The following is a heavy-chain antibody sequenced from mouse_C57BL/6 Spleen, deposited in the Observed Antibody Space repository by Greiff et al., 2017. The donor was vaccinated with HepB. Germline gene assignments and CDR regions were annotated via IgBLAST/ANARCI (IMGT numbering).Heavy chain of an antibody. D-gene: IGHD3-1*01. CDR3: ARRGLYLYYFDY. J-gene: IGHJ2*01. V-gene: IGHV1-64*01. Sequence: QVHVKQPGAELVKPGASVKLSCKASGYTFTSYWMHWVKQRPGQGLEWIGMIHPNSGSTNYNEKFKSKATLTVDKSSSTAYMQLSSLTSEDSAVYYCARRGLYLYYFDYWGQGTTLTVSS. CDR2: IHPNSGST. CDR1: GYTFTSYW.